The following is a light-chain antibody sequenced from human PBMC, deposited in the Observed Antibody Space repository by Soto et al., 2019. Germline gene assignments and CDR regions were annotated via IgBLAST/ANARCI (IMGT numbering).Light chain of an antibody. V-gene: IGKV1-39*01. J-gene: IGKJ2*01. Sequence: DLQMTQSLSSLSASVGDTVTITCRASQSISNSLSWYQQKPGKAPKFLIYVASTLQRGVPSRFSGSGSGTDFPLTISSLQPEDVATYYCQHTFSPPYTFGQGTKLEIK. CDR1: QSISNS. CDR2: VAS. CDR3: QHTFSPPYT.